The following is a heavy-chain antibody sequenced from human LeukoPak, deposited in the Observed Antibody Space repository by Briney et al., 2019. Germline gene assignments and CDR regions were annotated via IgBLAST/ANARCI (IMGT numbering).Heavy chain of an antibody. V-gene: IGHV3-30-3*01. D-gene: IGHD6-13*01. CDR3: ARAYASSWPNFGY. CDR2: ISYDDSQK. CDR1: GFTFSSYT. Sequence: GGSLRLSCAASGFTFSSYTMNWVRHTPGKGLEWVSVISYDDSQKCYPDSVKGRFTISRDISKNTLYLEMDSLRGEDTAVYYCARAYASSWPNFGYWGQGSLVTGSS. J-gene: IGHJ4*02.